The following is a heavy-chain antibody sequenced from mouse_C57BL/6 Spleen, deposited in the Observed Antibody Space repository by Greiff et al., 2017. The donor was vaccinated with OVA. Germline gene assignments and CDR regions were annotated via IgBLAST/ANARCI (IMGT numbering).Heavy chain of an antibody. J-gene: IGHJ3*01. V-gene: IGHV1-55*01. CDR2: IYPGSGST. Sequence: QVQLQQPGAELVKPGASVKMSCKASGYTFTSYWITWVKQRPGQGLAWIGDIYPGSGSTNYNEKFKSKATLTVDTSSSTASMQLSSLTSEDSAVYYCSRKRDGYLAYWGQGTLVTVSA. D-gene: IGHD2-3*01. CDR3: SRKRDGYLAY. CDR1: GYTFTSYW.